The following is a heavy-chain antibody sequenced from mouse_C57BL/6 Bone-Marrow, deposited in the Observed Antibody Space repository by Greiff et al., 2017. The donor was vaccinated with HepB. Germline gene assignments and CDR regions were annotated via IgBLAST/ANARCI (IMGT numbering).Heavy chain of an antibody. CDR1: GYTFTSYG. Sequence: QVQLQQSGAELARPGASVKLSCKASGYTFTSYGISWVKQRTGQGLEWIGEIYPRSGNTYYNEKFKGKATLTADKSASTAYMELRSLTSEDSAVYFCARSTANWYFDVWGTGTTVTVSS. CDR3: ARSTANWYFDV. CDR2: IYPRSGNT. V-gene: IGHV1-81*01. D-gene: IGHD1-2*01. J-gene: IGHJ1*03.